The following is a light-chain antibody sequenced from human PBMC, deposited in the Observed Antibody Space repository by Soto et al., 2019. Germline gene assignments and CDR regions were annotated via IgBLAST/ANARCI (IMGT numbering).Light chain of an antibody. Sequence: EIVMTQSPGTLSVSPGGRGTLPRRARQSVSSSLAWYQQKPGQAPRLLIYDASNRATGIPARFSGSGSGTDFTLTISSLEPEDFAVYYCQQYVRSPWTFGQGTKVDIK. CDR1: QSVSSS. CDR3: QQYVRSPWT. J-gene: IGKJ1*01. V-gene: IGKV3-11*01. CDR2: DAS.